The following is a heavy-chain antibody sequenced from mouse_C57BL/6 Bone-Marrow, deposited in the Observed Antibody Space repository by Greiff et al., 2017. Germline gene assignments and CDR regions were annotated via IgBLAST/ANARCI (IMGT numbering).Heavy chain of an antibody. CDR2: INSDGGST. V-gene: IGHV5-2*01. Sequence: SGGGLVQPGESLKLSCESNEYEFPSHDMSWVRKTPEKRLELVAAINSDGGSTYYPDPMERRFIISRDNTKKTMYLQMSSLRSEDTALYYCARHHYYGSWGYFDVWGTGTTVTVSS. CDR1: EYEFPSHD. J-gene: IGHJ1*03. CDR3: ARHHYYGSWGYFDV. D-gene: IGHD1-1*01.